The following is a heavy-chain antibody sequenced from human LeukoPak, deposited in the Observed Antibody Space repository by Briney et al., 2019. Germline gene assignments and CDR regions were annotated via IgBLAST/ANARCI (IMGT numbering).Heavy chain of an antibody. CDR1: GFTFGNYA. D-gene: IGHD3-16*01. CDR3: AKDGSWGDYYFYFYIDV. Sequence: GGSLRLSCEVSGFTFGNYAVSWVRQAPGKGLEWISGISGSGHYTYTADSLKGRFTISRDNSKNTLYLQMNSLRAEDTALYYCAKDGSWGDYYFYFYIDVWGKGTTVTVSS. CDR2: ISGSGHYT. J-gene: IGHJ6*03. V-gene: IGHV3-23*01.